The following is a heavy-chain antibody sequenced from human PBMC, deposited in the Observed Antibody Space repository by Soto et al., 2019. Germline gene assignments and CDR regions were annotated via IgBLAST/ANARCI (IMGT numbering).Heavy chain of an antibody. J-gene: IGHJ6*03. CDR3: VKFRGRAYHYYYMDV. D-gene: IGHD3-16*01. CDR2: YGGSGGST. V-gene: IGHV3-23*01. Sequence: DVQLLESGGGLVQRGGSLRLSCAASGFTFSTYGMTWVRQAPGKGLEWVSYGGSGGSTYYADSVKGRFTISRGNSKNTLYLQMNSLRAEDTAVYYCVKFRGRAYHYYYMDVWGNGTTVTVSS. CDR1: GFTFSTYG.